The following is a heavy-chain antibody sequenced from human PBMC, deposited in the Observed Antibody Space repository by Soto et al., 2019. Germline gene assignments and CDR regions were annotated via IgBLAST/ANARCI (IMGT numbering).Heavy chain of an antibody. CDR2: ISHSGSA. V-gene: IGHV4-38-2*01. CDR3: ERAPRAPAEGDSATRFLF. D-gene: IGHD2-2*01. CDR1: GYCISRGYF. J-gene: IGHJ4*01. Sequence: PSATLSLTCDVSGYCISRGYFWAWIRQPPGKWLEWIASISHSGSAFYNPSLTSRVTISLDTSKNQFSLRLRFVTAADTAVFYCERAPRAPAEGDSATRFLFWRLGTLVTVSS.